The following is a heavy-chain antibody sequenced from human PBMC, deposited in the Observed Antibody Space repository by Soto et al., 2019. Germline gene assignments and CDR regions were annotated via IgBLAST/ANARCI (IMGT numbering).Heavy chain of an antibody. D-gene: IGHD3-10*01. CDR3: ARRPSYYGSGSPDLFYYMDV. CDR2: INHSGST. V-gene: IGHV4-34*01. J-gene: IGHJ6*03. Sequence: SETLSLTCAVYGGSFSGYYWSWIRQPPGKGLEWIGEINHSGSTNYNPSLKSRVTISVDTSKNQFSLKLSSVTAADTAVYYFARRPSYYGSGSPDLFYYMDVWGKGTTVTVSS. CDR1: GGSFSGYY.